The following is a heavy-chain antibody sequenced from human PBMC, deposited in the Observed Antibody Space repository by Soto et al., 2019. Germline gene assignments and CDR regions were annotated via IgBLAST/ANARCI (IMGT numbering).Heavy chain of an antibody. CDR3: TTEPRNYDFWSGYHPIPGLDY. CDR2: ISYDGSNK. D-gene: IGHD3-3*01. V-gene: IGHV3-30*03. Sequence: GGSLRLSCAASGFTFSSYGMHWVRQAPGKGLEWVAVISYDGSNKYYADSVKGRFTISRDNSKNTLYLQMNSLRAEDTAVYYCTTEPRNYDFWSGYHPIPGLDYWGQGTLVTVSS. J-gene: IGHJ4*02. CDR1: GFTFSSYG.